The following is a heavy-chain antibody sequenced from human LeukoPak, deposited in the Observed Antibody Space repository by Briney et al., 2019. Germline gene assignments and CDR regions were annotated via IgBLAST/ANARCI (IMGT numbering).Heavy chain of an antibody. Sequence: SQTLSLTSAIPGDCVSGNSAAWNWIRQSPSRGLEWLGMMFYRSKWYNEYAVSVKSRITVNPDTSKSLFSLQLNSVPPEESAVYYCARPARRGGYFDYWGQGTLVIVSS. CDR3: ARPARRGGYFDY. CDR1: GDCVSGNSAA. CDR2: MFYRSKWYN. J-gene: IGHJ4*02. D-gene: IGHD6-6*01. V-gene: IGHV6-1*01.